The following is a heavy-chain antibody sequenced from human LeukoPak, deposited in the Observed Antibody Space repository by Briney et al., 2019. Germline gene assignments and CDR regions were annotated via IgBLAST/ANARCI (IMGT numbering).Heavy chain of an antibody. CDR3: ARGYCSGGSCYPIPIFDY. V-gene: IGHV4-59*01. D-gene: IGHD2-15*01. CDR1: GGSISSYY. CDR2: IYYSGST. J-gene: IGHJ4*02. Sequence: SETLSLTCTVSGGSISSYYWSWIRQPPGKGLEWIGYIYYSGSTNYNPSLKSRVTISVDTSKNQFSLKLSSVTAADTAVYYCARGYCSGGSCYPIPIFDYWGQGTLVTVSS.